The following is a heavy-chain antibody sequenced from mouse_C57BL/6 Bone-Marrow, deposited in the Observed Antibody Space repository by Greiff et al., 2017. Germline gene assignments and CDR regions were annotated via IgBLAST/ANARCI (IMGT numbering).Heavy chain of an antibody. CDR2: ISSGSSTI. Sequence: EVKLMESGGGLVKPGGSLKLSCAASGFTFSDYGMHWVRQAPEKGLEWVAYISSGSSTIYYADTVTGLFTISRDNGKNTLFLQMPSLRCEDTAMYYCARIYDGYLDYWGQGTTLTVSS. J-gene: IGHJ2*01. CDR3: ARIYDGYLDY. CDR1: GFTFSDYG. V-gene: IGHV5-17*01. D-gene: IGHD2-3*01.